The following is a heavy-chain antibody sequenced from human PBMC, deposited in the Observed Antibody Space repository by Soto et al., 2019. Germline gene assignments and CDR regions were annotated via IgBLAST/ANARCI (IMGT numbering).Heavy chain of an antibody. CDR3: ARSYCLPNSCYNSYFDY. V-gene: IGHV5-10-1*01. CDR1: GYSFTNNW. CDR2: IDPRDSYT. J-gene: IGHJ4*01. D-gene: IGHD5-12*01. Sequence: GESLKISCFGSGYSFTNNWISWVRQMPGEGLEWMGRIDPRDSYTNYSPHFQGHVTISVDKSDNTSYLHWNSLKASDSAMYFCARSYCLPNSCYNSYFDYWCSGTQGTVSS.